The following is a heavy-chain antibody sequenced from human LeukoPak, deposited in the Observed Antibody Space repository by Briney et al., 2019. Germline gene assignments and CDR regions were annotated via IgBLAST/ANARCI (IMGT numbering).Heavy chain of an antibody. J-gene: IGHJ4*02. D-gene: IGHD3-22*01. CDR1: GGSISSGGYY. CDR3: ARELSPRYYYDSSGYSDY. Sequence: SQTLSLTCTVSGGSISSGGYYWSWIRQHPGKGLEWIGYIYYSGSTYYNPSLKSRDTISVDTSKNQFSLKLSSVTAADTAVYYCARELSPRYYYDSSGYSDYWGQGTLVTVSS. V-gene: IGHV4-31*03. CDR2: IYYSGST.